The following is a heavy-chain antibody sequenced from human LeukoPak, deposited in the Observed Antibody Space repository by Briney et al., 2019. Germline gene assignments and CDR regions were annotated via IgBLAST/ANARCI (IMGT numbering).Heavy chain of an antibody. D-gene: IGHD6-19*01. CDR3: ARSPHNSAWYEKWFDP. V-gene: IGHV4-4*08. CDR1: GGSISTYY. J-gene: IGHJ5*02. Sequence: SETLSLTCTVSGGSISTYYWSWIRQSPGKGLEWIADISASGGTNYNRSLESRVTVSIDSSKNQFSLKLSSVTAADTAVFYCARSPHNSAWYEKWFDPWGQGTLVTVFS. CDR2: ISASGGT.